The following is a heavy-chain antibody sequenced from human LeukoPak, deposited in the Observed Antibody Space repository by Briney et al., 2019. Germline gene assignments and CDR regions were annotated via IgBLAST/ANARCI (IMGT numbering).Heavy chain of an antibody. CDR3: AREGITMVRGVIIKYYCYMDV. CDR2: IYYSGST. CDR1: GGSISSGGYY. Sequence: SQTLSLTCTVSGGSISSGGYYWSWIRQHPGKGLEWIGYIYYSGSTYYNPSLKSRVTISVDTSKNQFSLKLSSVTAADTAVYYCAREGITMVRGVIIKYYCYMDVWGKGTTVTVSS. J-gene: IGHJ6*03. V-gene: IGHV4-31*03. D-gene: IGHD3-10*01.